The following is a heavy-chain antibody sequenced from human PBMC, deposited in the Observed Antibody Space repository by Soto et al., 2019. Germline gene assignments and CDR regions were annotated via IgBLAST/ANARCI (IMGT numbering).Heavy chain of an antibody. CDR1: GGSISSGGYY. J-gene: IGHJ5*02. CDR3: ARGITMVREPWFDP. CDR2: IYYSGST. Sequence: QVQLQESGPGLVKPSQTLSLTCTVSGGSISSGGYYWSWIRQHPGKSLEWIGYIYYSGSTYYNPSLKSRVTISVDTSKNQFSLKLSSVTAADTAVYYCARGITMVREPWFDPWGQGTLVTVSS. D-gene: IGHD3-10*01. V-gene: IGHV4-31*03.